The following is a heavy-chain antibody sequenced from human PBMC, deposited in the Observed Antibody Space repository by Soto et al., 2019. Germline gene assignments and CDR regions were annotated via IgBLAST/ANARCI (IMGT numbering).Heavy chain of an antibody. CDR1: GGTSRSLS. J-gene: IGHJ5*02. V-gene: IGHV1-69*17. CDR2: ITPLFGIP. CDR3: ARDTHSAGGWFDT. D-gene: IGHD2-15*01. Sequence: QVQLVQSGAEVKKPGSSVKVSCKASGGTSRSLSITWVRQAPGQGLEWMGGITPLFGIPNYAQKFQGRLTITADKSTGKAYLELSSLRAEDTAVYYCARDTHSAGGWFDTWGRGTLVTVSS.